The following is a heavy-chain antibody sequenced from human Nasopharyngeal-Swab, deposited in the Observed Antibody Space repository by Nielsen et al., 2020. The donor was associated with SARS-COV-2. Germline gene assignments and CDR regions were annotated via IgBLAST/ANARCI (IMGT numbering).Heavy chain of an antibody. V-gene: IGHV4-30-4*01. Sequence: SCTVSGGSISSGDYYWSWIRQPPGKGLEWIGYIYYNGRTNFNPSLKSRVTISLDTSKNQFSLKLSSVTAADTAVYYCARDRADYYGSGSQSTWFDPWGQGTLVTVSS. CDR2: IYYNGRT. J-gene: IGHJ5*02. CDR3: ARDRADYYGSGSQSTWFDP. CDR1: GGSISSGDYY. D-gene: IGHD3-10*01.